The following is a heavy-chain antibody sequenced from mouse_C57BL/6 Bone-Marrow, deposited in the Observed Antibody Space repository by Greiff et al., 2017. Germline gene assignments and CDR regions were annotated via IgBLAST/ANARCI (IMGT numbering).Heavy chain of an antibody. CDR1: GYSFTDYN. J-gene: IGHJ4*01. V-gene: IGHV1-39*01. CDR2: INPNYGTT. CDR3: ARGAIYYGNYDAMDY. Sequence: LVEPGASVKISCKASGYSFTDYNMNWVKQSNGKSLEWIGVINPNYGTTSYNQKFKGKATLTVDQSSSTAYMQLNSLTSEDSAVYYCARGAIYYGNYDAMDYWGKGTSVTVSS. D-gene: IGHD2-1*01.